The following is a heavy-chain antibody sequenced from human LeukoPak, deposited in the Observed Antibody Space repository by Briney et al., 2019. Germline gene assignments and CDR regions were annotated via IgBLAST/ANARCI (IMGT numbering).Heavy chain of an antibody. J-gene: IGHJ6*02. CDR1: GFTFGSYT. D-gene: IGHD6-13*01. V-gene: IGHV3-23*01. CDR2: ISGGSEDT. Sequence: GGSLRLSCTASGFTFGSYTMSWVRQAPGKGLEWVSSISGGSEDTYYADSVKGRFTISRDNSKSTLNLQLNSLRAEDTAVYYCARTIAQYSNSWLYFYYGLDVWGQGTTVTVSS. CDR3: ARTIAQYSNSWLYFYYGLDV.